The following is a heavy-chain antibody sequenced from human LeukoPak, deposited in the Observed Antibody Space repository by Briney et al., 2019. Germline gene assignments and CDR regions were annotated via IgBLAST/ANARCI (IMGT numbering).Heavy chain of an antibody. Sequence: PSETLSLTCTVSGGSISSGGYYWSWIRQHPGKGLEWIGYIYYSGSTYYNPSLKSRVTISVDTSKNQFSLKLSSVTADDTAVYYCARSANGTAVAGLDYWGQGTLVTVSS. V-gene: IGHV4-31*03. J-gene: IGHJ4*02. CDR1: GGSISSGGYY. CDR3: ARSANGTAVAGLDY. CDR2: IYYSGST. D-gene: IGHD6-19*01.